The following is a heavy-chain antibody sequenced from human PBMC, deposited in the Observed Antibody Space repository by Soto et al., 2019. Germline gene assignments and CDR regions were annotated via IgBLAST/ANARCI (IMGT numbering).Heavy chain of an antibody. CDR1: GGSISSYY. V-gene: IGHV4-59*01. CDR3: ARKSYEGFDY. Sequence: SETLSLTCTGSGGSISSYYWSWIRQPPGKGLEWIGYIYYSGSTNYNPSLKSRVTISVDTSKNQFSLKLSSVTAADTAVYYCARKSYEGFDYWGQGTLVTVSS. CDR2: IYYSGST. D-gene: IGHD5-12*01. J-gene: IGHJ4*02.